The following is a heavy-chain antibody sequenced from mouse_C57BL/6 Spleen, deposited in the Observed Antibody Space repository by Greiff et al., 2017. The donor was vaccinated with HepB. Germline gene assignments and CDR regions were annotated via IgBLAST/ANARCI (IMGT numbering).Heavy chain of an antibody. Sequence: EVMLVESGGGLVQPGGSLKLSCAASGFTFSDYYMYWVRQTPEKRLEWVAYISNGGGSTYYPDTVKGRFTISRDNAKNTLYLQMSRLKSEDTAMYYCARPFYYGYEGAWFAYWGQGTLVTVSA. CDR3: ARPFYYGYEGAWFAY. V-gene: IGHV5-12*01. CDR2: ISNGGGST. J-gene: IGHJ3*01. CDR1: GFTFSDYY. D-gene: IGHD2-2*01.